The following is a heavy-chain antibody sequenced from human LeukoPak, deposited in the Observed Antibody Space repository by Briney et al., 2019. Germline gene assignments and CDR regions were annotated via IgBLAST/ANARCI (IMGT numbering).Heavy chain of an antibody. V-gene: IGHV3-66*01. D-gene: IGHD3-22*01. J-gene: IGHJ4*02. CDR1: GFTVSNNY. Sequence: PGGSLRLSCAVSGFTVSNNYMSWVRQAPGKGLEWVSVIYSTGGIHYADSVKGRFTISRDSSKNTLFLQMSNLRAEDTAVYYCAREFWDSSGYLDYWGQGTLVTVSS. CDR3: AREFWDSSGYLDY. CDR2: IYSTGGI.